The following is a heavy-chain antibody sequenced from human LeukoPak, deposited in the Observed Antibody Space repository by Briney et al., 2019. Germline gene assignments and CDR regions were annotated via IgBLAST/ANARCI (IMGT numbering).Heavy chain of an antibody. CDR1: NDSFSIYY. CDR3: ARGIYSSSWEYYFDY. V-gene: IGHV4-4*07. CDR2: IYTSGST. J-gene: IGHJ4*02. D-gene: IGHD6-13*01. Sequence: SETLSLTCTVSNDSFSIYYWSWIRQPAGKGLEWIGRIYTSGSTNYNPSLKSRVTMSVDTSKNQFSLKLSSVTAADTAVYYCARGIYSSSWEYYFDYWGQGTLVTVSS.